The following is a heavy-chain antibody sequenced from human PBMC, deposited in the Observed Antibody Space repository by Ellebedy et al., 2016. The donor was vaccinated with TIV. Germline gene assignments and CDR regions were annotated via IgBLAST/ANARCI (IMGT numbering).Heavy chain of an antibody. CDR3: GRDVPSDY. V-gene: IGHV3-7*01. CDR1: GFTFSDHW. CDR2: IKEDGSEK. Sequence: GESLKISXAASGFTFSDHWMSWVRQAPGKGLEWVANIKEDGSEKYYGDSVKGRFTISRDNARNSLYLQMKSLRADDVAVYYCGRDVPSDYWGQGTLVTVSP. J-gene: IGHJ4*02.